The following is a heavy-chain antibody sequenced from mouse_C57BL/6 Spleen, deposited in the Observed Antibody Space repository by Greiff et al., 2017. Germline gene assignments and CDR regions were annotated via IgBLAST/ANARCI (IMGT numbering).Heavy chain of an antibody. J-gene: IGHJ4*01. CDR2: INPNYGTT. CDR3: ARWGVVAPNAIGY. V-gene: IGHV1-39*01. Sequence: LKESGPELVKPGASVKISCKASGYSFTDYNMNWVKQSNGKSLEWIGVINPNYGTTSYNQKFKGKATLTVDQSSSTAYMQLNSLTSEDSAVYFCARWGVVAPNAIGYWGQGASVTVSS. D-gene: IGHD1-1*01. CDR1: GYSFTDYN.